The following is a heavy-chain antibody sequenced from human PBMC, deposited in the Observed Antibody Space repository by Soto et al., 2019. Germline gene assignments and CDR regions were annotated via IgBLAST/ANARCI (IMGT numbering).Heavy chain of an antibody. CDR3: ARGGASSGRYNRLDP. D-gene: IGHD6-19*01. CDR1: GGSISSGGYY. Sequence: SETLSLTCTVSGGSISSGGYYWSWIRQHPGKGLEWIGYIYYSGSTYYNPSLKSRVTISVDTSKNQFSLKLSSVTAADTAVYYCARGGASSGRYNRLDPWGQGTLVTVSS. V-gene: IGHV4-31*03. J-gene: IGHJ5*02. CDR2: IYYSGST.